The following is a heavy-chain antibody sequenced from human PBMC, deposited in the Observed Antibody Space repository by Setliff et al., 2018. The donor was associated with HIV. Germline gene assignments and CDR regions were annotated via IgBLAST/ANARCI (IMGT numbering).Heavy chain of an antibody. CDR1: GYFFSEFY. V-gene: IGHV1-69-2*01. D-gene: IGHD3-16*01. J-gene: IGHJ5*02. CDR3: ARSGGGWYNWFDP. CDR2: VNPEDGET. Sequence: VKVSCKTSGYFFSEFYIHWVQQAPGKGLEWMGRVNPEDGETIYAEKFQGRVTITADTSTDTAYMELSSLRFDDTAVYYCARSGGGWYNWFDPWGQGTPVTVSS.